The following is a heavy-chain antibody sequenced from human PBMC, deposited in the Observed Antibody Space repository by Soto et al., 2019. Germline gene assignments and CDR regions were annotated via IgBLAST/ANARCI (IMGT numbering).Heavy chain of an antibody. V-gene: IGHV3-23*01. D-gene: IGHD2-15*01. J-gene: IGHJ4*02. CDR3: AKEAATPGYYFDY. CDR1: GFTFSSYG. Sequence: GGSLRLSCAASGFTFSSYGMSWVRQAPGKGLEWVSYISSSGSSIYYADSVKGRFTISRDNSKNTLYLQMNSLRAEDTAVYYCAKEAATPGYYFDYWGQGTLVTVSS. CDR2: ISSSGSSI.